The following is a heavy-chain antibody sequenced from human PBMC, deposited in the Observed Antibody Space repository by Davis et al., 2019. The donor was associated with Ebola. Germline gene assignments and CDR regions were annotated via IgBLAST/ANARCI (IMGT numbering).Heavy chain of an antibody. J-gene: IGHJ4*02. D-gene: IGHD3-10*01. CDR2: IKQDGSEK. Sequence: PGGSLRLSCAASGFTFSNFWMNWVRQAPGKGLEWVANIKQDGSEKHYVDSVKGRFTISRDNAKNTLYLQMNSLRAEDTAVYYCAGEVWSSIDYWGQGTLVTVSS. V-gene: IGHV3-7*01. CDR1: GFTFSNFW. CDR3: AGEVWSSIDY.